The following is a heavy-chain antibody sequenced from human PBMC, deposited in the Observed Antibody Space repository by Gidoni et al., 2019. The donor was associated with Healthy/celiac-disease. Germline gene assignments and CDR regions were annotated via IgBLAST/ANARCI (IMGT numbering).Heavy chain of an antibody. Sequence: QVQLQESGPGLVKPSETLSLTCTVSGGSISSYYWSWIRQPPGKGLEWNGYIYYSGSTNHNPSLKSPGTKSGGTSKNQFSLEVRSVTGADTAVDYCAGERGNYGLRYWYFDLWGRGTLVTVSS. V-gene: IGHV4-59*03. D-gene: IGHD1-7*01. CDR1: GGSISSYY. CDR2: IYYSGST. CDR3: AGERGNYGLRYWYFDL. J-gene: IGHJ2*01.